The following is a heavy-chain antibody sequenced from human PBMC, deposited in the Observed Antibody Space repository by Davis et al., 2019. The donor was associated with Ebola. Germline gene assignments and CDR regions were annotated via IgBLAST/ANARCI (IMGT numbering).Heavy chain of an antibody. CDR1: GGSISSSSYY. CDR3: ARLGSSGWNWRFQH. CDR2: IYYSGST. Sequence: PSETLSLTCTVSGGSISSSSYYWGWIRQPPGKGLEWIGSIYYSGSTYYNPSLKSRVTISVDTSKNQFSLKLSSVTAADTAVYYCARLGSSGWNWRFQHWGQGTLVTVSS. J-gene: IGHJ1*01. D-gene: IGHD6-19*01. V-gene: IGHV4-39*01.